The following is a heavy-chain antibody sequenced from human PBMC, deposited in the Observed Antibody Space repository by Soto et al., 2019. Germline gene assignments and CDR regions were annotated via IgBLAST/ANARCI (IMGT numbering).Heavy chain of an antibody. CDR1: GFTFSSYA. D-gene: IGHD1-26*01. Sequence: SLRLSCAASGFTFSSYAMSWVRQAPGKGLEWVSAISGSGGSTYYADSVKGRFTISRDNSKNTLYLQMNSLRAEDTAVYYCARHSGSYHHPPYYYYYGMDVWGQGTTVTVSS. V-gene: IGHV3-23*01. CDR2: ISGSGGST. J-gene: IGHJ6*02. CDR3: ARHSGSYHHPPYYYYYGMDV.